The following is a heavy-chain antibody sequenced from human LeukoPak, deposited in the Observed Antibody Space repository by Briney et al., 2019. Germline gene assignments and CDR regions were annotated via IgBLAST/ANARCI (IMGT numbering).Heavy chain of an antibody. CDR2: INGRGGST. D-gene: IGHD1-26*01. CDR3: AKGTYTGSYLYRSLDY. Sequence: GGSLRLSCAASGFTFSNYAMSWVRQAPGKGLEWVSSINGRGGSTYYADSVKGRFTLSRDSSKNTLYLQMNSLTVDDTAVYYCAKGTYTGSYLYRSLDYWGQGTLVTVSS. V-gene: IGHV3-23*01. CDR1: GFTFSNYA. J-gene: IGHJ4*02.